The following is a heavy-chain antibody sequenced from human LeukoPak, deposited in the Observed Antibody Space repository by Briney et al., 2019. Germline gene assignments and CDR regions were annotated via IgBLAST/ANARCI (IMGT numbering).Heavy chain of an antibody. CDR3: VRGGRATFDA. D-gene: IGHD5-12*01. Sequence: GGSLGLSCAVSGFDFSGYWMTWVRQAPGKGLEWVATMNHEGSETYYLHSVKGRFTISRDNAENSLYLLMNGLRPEDMALYYCVRGGRATFDAWGQGTLVTVSP. CDR1: GFDFSGYW. V-gene: IGHV3-7*01. CDR2: MNHEGSET. J-gene: IGHJ4*02.